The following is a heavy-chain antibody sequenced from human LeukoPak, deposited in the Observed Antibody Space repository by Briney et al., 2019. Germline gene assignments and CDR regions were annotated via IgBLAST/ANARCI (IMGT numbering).Heavy chain of an antibody. D-gene: IGHD3-9*01. V-gene: IGHV3-23*01. CDR3: AKDGGEYYDILTGYYPRLYYMDV. J-gene: IGHJ6*03. CDR1: GFPLSSHA. Sequence: GGSLRLSCAASGFPLSSHAMSWVRQAPGKGLEWVSAISGSGGSTYYADSVKGRFTISRDNSKNTLYLQMNSLRAEDTAVYYCAKDGGEYYDILTGYYPRLYYMDVWGKGTTVTISS. CDR2: ISGSGGST.